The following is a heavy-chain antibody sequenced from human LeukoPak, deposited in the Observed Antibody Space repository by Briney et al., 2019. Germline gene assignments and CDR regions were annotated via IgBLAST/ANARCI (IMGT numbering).Heavy chain of an antibody. Sequence: SETLSLTCTVSGGSISSYYWSWIRQPPGKGLEWIGYIYYSGSTNYNPSLKSRVTISVDTSKNQFSLKLRSVTAADTAVYYCAKDYYYDSSGYWGYMDVWGKGTTVTVSS. D-gene: IGHD3-22*01. V-gene: IGHV4-59*12. CDR3: AKDYYYDSSGYWGYMDV. J-gene: IGHJ6*03. CDR2: IYYSGST. CDR1: GGSISSYY.